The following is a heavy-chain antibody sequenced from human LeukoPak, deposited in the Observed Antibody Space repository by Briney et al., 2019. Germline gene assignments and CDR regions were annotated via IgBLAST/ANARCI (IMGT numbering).Heavy chain of an antibody. V-gene: IGHV4-59*01. J-gene: IGHJ3*02. CDR1: GGSISSYY. Sequence: SETLSLTCTVSGGSISSYYWSWIRQPPGKGLEWIGYIYYSGSTNYNPSLKSRVTISVDTSKNQFSLKLSSVTAADTAVYYCARGLRGFGAYAFDIWGQGTMVTVSS. CDR3: ARGLRGFGAYAFDI. CDR2: IYYSGST. D-gene: IGHD3-3*01.